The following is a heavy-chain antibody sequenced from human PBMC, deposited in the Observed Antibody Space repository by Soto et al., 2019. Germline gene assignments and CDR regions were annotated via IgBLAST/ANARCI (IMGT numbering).Heavy chain of an antibody. CDR1: GGSFSGYY. J-gene: IGHJ4*02. CDR2: INHSGST. CDR3: ARGQGIAVGSLDY. V-gene: IGHV4-34*01. D-gene: IGHD6-19*01. Sequence: QVQLQQWGAGLLKPSETLSLTCAVYGGSFSGYYWSWIRQPPGKGLEWIGEINHSGSTNYNPSLTSRVNISVDTSKNQFSLKLSSVTAADTAVYYCARGQGIAVGSLDYWGQGTLVTVSS.